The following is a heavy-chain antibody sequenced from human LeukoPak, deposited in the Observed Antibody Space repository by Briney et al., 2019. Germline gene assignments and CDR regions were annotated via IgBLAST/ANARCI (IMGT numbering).Heavy chain of an antibody. V-gene: IGHV1-2*04. Sequence: ASVKVSCKASGYTFTDYYMHWVRQAPGQGLEWIGWINPNGGATNYAQKFQGWVTMTRDTSISTAYMELSRLKSDDTAVYYCARVSLIYGSGSYYQSPLAYWGQGTLVTVSS. J-gene: IGHJ4*02. D-gene: IGHD3-10*01. CDR2: INPNGGAT. CDR1: GYTFTDYY. CDR3: ARVSLIYGSGSYYQSPLAY.